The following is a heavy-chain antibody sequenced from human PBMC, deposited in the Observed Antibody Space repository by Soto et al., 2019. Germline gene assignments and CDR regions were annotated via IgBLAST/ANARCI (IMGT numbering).Heavy chain of an antibody. D-gene: IGHD3-10*01. CDR3: AKGSWFGELFRSYMDV. J-gene: IGHJ6*03. CDR2: ISYDGNKK. CDR1: GFTFSNYG. V-gene: IGHV3-30*18. Sequence: QVQLVESGGGAVQSGRSLRLSCAASGFTFSNYGMHWVRQAPGKGLEWVAVISYDGNKKHYADSVKGRFTISRDSSKNTLYLQMNGLRGEDTAVYYCAKGSWFGELFRSYMDVWGKGTTVTVSS.